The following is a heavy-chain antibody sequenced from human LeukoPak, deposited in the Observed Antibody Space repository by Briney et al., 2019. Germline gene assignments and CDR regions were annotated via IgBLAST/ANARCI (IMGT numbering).Heavy chain of an antibody. V-gene: IGHV3-33*01. CDR2: IWYDGSRK. CDR3: ARVYTGYEFDY. D-gene: IGHD5-12*01. J-gene: IGHJ4*02. Sequence: GGSLRLSCAASGFTFSSYGMLWVRQAPGKGLEWVAFIWYDGSRKYYADSVKGRFTISRDNSKNTLYLQMNSLRAEDTAVYYCARVYTGYEFDYWGQGTLLTVAS. CDR1: GFTFSSYG.